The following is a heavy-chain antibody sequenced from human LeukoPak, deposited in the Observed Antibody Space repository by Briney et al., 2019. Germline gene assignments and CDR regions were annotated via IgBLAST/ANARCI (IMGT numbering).Heavy chain of an antibody. D-gene: IGHD5-18*01. Sequence: GESLMISCKGSGYSFTGYWIGWVRQMPGKGLEWMGIIYPGDSDTRYSPSFQGQVTISADKSISTAYLQWSSLKASDTAMYYCARPLRTAMDPFDYWGQGTLVTVSS. J-gene: IGHJ4*02. CDR1: GYSFTGYW. CDR3: ARPLRTAMDPFDY. CDR2: IYPGDSDT. V-gene: IGHV5-51*01.